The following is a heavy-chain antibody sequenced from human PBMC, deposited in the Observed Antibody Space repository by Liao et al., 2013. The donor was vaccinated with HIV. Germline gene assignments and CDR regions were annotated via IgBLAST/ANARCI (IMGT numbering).Heavy chain of an antibody. CDR2: IFYSGST. Sequence: QESGPGLVKPSETLSLTCTVSGGSISSYYWSWIRQPPEKGLEWIGYIFYSGSTNYNPSLKSRVTISVDTSKNQFSLKLSSVTAADTAVYYCARAYYYDSSGSCVDPWGQGTLVTVSS. CDR1: GGSISSYY. V-gene: IGHV4-59*12. CDR3: ARAYYYDSSGSCVDP. D-gene: IGHD3-22*01. J-gene: IGHJ5*02.